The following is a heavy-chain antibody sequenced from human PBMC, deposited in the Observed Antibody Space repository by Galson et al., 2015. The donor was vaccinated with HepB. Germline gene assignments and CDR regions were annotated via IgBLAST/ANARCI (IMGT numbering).Heavy chain of an antibody. V-gene: IGHV4-59*01. CDR3: ARAEGGYGLIDY. Sequence: SETLSLTCTVSGGSISGYYWSWIRQPPGKGLEWIGQIYYSGSTNYNPSLKGRLTISVDTPKNQFSVRLSSVTAADTAVYYCARAEGGYGLIDYWGQGTLVTVSS. J-gene: IGHJ4*02. CDR2: IYYSGST. CDR1: GGSISGYY. D-gene: IGHD5-12*01.